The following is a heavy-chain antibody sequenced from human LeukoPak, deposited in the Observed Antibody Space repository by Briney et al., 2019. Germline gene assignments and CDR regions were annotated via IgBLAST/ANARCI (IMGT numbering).Heavy chain of an antibody. CDR1: GGTFSSYA. V-gene: IGHV1-69*05. CDR2: IIPIFGTA. J-gene: IGHJ4*02. CDR3: AREGRYCSGGSCYESYFDY. Sequence: GASVKVSCKASGGTFSSYAISWVRQAPGQGLEWMGGIIPIFGTANYAQKFQGRVTITTDESTSTAYMELSSLRSEATAVYYCAREGRYCSGGSCYESYFDYWGQGTLVTVSS. D-gene: IGHD2-15*01.